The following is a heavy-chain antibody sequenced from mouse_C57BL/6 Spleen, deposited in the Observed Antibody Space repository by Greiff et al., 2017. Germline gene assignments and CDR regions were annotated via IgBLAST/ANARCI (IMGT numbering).Heavy chain of an antibody. Sequence: EVKVEESGGGLVQPGGSMKLSCVASGFTFSNYWMNWVRQSPEKGLEWVAQIRLKSDNYATHYAESVKGRFTISRDDSKSSVYLQMNNLRAEDTGIYYCPGEKNYYGPWGQGTLVTVSA. D-gene: IGHD1-2*01. V-gene: IGHV6-3*01. J-gene: IGHJ3*01. CDR1: GFTFSNYW. CDR2: IRLKSDNYAT. CDR3: PGEKNYYGP.